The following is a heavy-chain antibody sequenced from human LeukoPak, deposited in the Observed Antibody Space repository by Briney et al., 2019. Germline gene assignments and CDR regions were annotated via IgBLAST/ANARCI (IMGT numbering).Heavy chain of an antibody. J-gene: IGHJ4*02. V-gene: IGHV3-30-3*01. CDR2: ISYDGSNK. Sequence: GRSLRLSCAASGFTFSSYAMHWVRQAPGKGLEWVAVISYDGSNKYYADSVKGRFTISRDNSKNTLYLQMNSLRAEDTAVYYCARDWQTRSGWSNYWGQGTLVTVSS. D-gene: IGHD6-19*01. CDR3: ARDWQTRSGWSNY. CDR1: GFTFSSYA.